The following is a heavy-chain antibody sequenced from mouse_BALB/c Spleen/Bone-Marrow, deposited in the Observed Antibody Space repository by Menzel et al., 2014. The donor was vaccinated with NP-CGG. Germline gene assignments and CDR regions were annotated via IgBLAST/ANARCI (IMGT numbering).Heavy chain of an antibody. D-gene: IGHD1-3*01. V-gene: IGHV1S81*02. CDR3: ARWGKGYFDV. Sequence: VQLQQSGAELVKPGASVKLSCKASGYNFISYWIHWVKPRPGQGLEWIGEINPGNGRTNYNEKFKNKATLTIDKSSSTAYMQLSRLTSEDSAVYYCARWGKGYFDVWGAGTTVTVSS. J-gene: IGHJ1*01. CDR2: INPGNGRT. CDR1: GYNFISYW.